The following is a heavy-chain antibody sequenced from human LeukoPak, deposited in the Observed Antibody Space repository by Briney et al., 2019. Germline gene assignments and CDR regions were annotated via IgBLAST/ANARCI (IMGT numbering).Heavy chain of an antibody. J-gene: IGHJ4*02. Sequence: SETLSLTCTVSAGSISTYHWNWIRMSPEKGLEWIGYMQSTGNSNYNPSFKSRVTISVDMSRNQIVLYLSSVTAADTAVYFCARDKQHSYGRYFDHWGQGILVTLSS. CDR2: MQSTGNS. D-gene: IGHD5-18*01. CDR1: AGSISTYH. CDR3: ARDKQHSYGRYFDH. V-gene: IGHV4-59*01.